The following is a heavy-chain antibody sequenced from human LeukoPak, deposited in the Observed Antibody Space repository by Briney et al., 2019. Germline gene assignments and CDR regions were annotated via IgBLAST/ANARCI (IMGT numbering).Heavy chain of an antibody. Sequence: GSLTLSSAASAFIFADYGTTWVRHGPAKGREWVAGLDGVGDVAGYADSVKGRFTISRDNAKNSLYLQMNSLRAEDTAFFYCARGNRGSYYGGDSWGQGTLVTVSS. D-gene: IGHD1-26*01. V-gene: IGHV3-20*03. CDR3: ARGNRGSYYGGDS. CDR1: AFIFADYG. CDR2: LDGVGDVA. J-gene: IGHJ4*02.